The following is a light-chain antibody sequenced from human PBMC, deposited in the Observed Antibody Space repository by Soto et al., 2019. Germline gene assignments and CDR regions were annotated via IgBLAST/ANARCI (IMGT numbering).Light chain of an antibody. CDR2: AAS. V-gene: IGKV1-39*01. CDR3: QQTYSAPPIT. CDR1: QSISSY. Sequence: DIQMTQSPSSLSASVRDRVTITCLASQSISSYLNWYQQKPGKAPKLLIYAASSLQSGVPSRFSGSGSGTDFTLTISSLQPEDFATYYCQQTYSAPPITVGPGTRLEIK. J-gene: IGKJ5*01.